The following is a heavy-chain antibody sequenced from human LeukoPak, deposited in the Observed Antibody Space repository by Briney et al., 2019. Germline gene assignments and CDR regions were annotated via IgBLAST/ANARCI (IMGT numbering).Heavy chain of an antibody. Sequence: ASVKVSCKASGYTFTSYHMHWVRQAPGQGLEWMGKINLSGGSTTYAQKFQGRVTMTRDTSTSTVYMELSSLRSEDTAVYYCARVFLYGFDPWGQGTLVTVSS. J-gene: IGHJ5*02. CDR1: GYTFTSYH. CDR3: ARVFLYGFDP. CDR2: INLSGGST. V-gene: IGHV1-46*01. D-gene: IGHD2/OR15-2a*01.